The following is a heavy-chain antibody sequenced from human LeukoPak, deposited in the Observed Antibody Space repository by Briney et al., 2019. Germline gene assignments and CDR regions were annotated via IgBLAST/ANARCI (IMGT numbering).Heavy chain of an antibody. CDR2: IFPIFGTA. J-gene: IGHJ4*02. CDR3: ARDGRSGSYYRLDY. V-gene: IGHV1-69*05. D-gene: IGHD1-26*01. CDR1: GGTFSSYA. Sequence: SVKVSCKASGGTFSSYAISWVRQAPGQGLEWMGGIFPIFGTANYAQKFQGRVTITTDESTSTAYMGLSSLRSEDTAVYYCARDGRSGSYYRLDYWGQGTLVTVSS.